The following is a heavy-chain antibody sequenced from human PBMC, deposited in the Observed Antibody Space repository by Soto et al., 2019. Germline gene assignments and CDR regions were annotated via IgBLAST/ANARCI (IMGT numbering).Heavy chain of an antibody. Sequence: SVKVACKASGGTFSSYAISWVRQAPGQGLEWMGGIIPIFGTANYAQKFQGRVTITADESTSTAYMELSSLRSEDTAVYYCARDGAGCSGGSCYYPPGMDVWGQGTTVTVSS. J-gene: IGHJ6*02. CDR3: ARDGAGCSGGSCYYPPGMDV. CDR1: GGTFSSYA. CDR2: IIPIFGTA. V-gene: IGHV1-69*13. D-gene: IGHD2-15*01.